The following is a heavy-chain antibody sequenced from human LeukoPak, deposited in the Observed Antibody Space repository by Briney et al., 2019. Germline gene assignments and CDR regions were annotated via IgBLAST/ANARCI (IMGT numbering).Heavy chain of an antibody. CDR2: IYYSGST. CDR1: GGSISSYY. D-gene: IGHD3-16*01. J-gene: IGHJ4*02. Sequence: SETLSLTCTVSGGSISSYYWSWIRQPPGKGLEWIGYIYYSGSTNHNPSLKSRVTISVDTSKNQFSLKLSSVTAADTAVYYCARVEGGYWGQGTLVTVSS. CDR3: ARVEGGY. V-gene: IGHV4-59*01.